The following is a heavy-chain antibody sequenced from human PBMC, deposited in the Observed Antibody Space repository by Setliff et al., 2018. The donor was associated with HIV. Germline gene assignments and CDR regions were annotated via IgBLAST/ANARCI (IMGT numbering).Heavy chain of an antibody. Sequence: PGGSLRLSCAASGFTFIDYALNWVRQAPGKGLEWVSSISSSGSYIYYAPSLKGRFTISRDYASNSLCLEMNSLRAEDTAVYYCARSRSTRDAFDIWGQGTMVTVSS. CDR3: ARSRSTRDAFDI. J-gene: IGHJ3*02. D-gene: IGHD1-1*01. CDR2: ISSSGSYI. V-gene: IGHV3-21*01. CDR1: GFTFIDYA.